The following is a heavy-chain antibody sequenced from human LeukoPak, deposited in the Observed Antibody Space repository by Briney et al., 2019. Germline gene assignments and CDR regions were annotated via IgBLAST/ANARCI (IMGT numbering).Heavy chain of an antibody. CDR2: VYYSGNT. J-gene: IGHJ3*02. D-gene: IGHD4-17*01. Sequence: SETLSLTCTVSGGSITSSSYYWGWIRQPPGKGLEWIGSVYYSGNTYYNSSLKSRVTISVDTSKNQFSLKLSSVTAADTAIYYCTREYGFMTTVFHAFDIWGQGTMVTVSS. V-gene: IGHV4-39*07. CDR3: TREYGFMTTVFHAFDI. CDR1: GGSITSSSYY.